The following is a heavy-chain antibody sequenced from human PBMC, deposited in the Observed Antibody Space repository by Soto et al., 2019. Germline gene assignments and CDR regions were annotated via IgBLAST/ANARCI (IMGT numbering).Heavy chain of an antibody. CDR1: GGSISSYY. CDR3: ARDRTGALRASYESIYYYYGMDV. V-gene: IGHV4-59*01. D-gene: IGHD5-12*01. CDR2: IYYSGST. Sequence: SETLSLTCTVSGGSISSYYWSWIRQPPGKGLEWIGYIYYSGSTNYNPSLKSRVTISVDTSKNQFSLKLSSATAADTAVYYCARDRTGALRASYESIYYYYGMDVWGQGTTVTVSS. J-gene: IGHJ6*02.